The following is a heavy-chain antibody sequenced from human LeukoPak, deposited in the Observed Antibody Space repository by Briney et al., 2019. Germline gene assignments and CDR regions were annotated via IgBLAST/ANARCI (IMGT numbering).Heavy chain of an antibody. V-gene: IGHV1-18*01. J-gene: IGHJ4*02. Sequence: GASVKVSCKASGYSFMSYGITWVRQAPGQGLEWMGWISAYNGNTNYAQELQDRVTMTTDTSTSTAYMELRSLTSDDTAVYFCARDFSSSWPYFDYWGQGTLVTVSS. CDR3: ARDFSSSWPYFDY. D-gene: IGHD6-13*01. CDR2: ISAYNGNT. CDR1: GYSFMSYG.